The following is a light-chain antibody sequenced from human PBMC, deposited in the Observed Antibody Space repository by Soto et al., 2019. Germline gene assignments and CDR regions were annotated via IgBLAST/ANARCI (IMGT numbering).Light chain of an antibody. J-gene: IGKJ5*01. V-gene: IGKV1-39*01. CDR1: QIIRTN. Sequence: DIQMTQSPSSLSASVGDRVTITCGASQIIRTNLNWYQHKPGKAPKLLIYAAATLQSGVPSRFSGGGSGTDFTLTTSSRQPEDFATYYCQQTYIKPAFGQATRLEI. CDR3: QQTYIKPA. CDR2: AAA.